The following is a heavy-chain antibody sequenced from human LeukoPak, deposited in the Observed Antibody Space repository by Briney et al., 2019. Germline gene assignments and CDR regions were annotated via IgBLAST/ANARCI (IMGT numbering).Heavy chain of an antibody. D-gene: IGHD6-19*01. Sequence: GGSLRLSCAASGFTFSSYSMNWVRQAPGKGLGWVSSISSSNSYIYYADSVKGRFTISRDNAKNSLYLQMNSLRAEDTAVYYCARDRYSSGWQGGFDYWGQGTLVTVSS. CDR1: GFTFSSYS. V-gene: IGHV3-21*01. J-gene: IGHJ4*02. CDR2: ISSSNSYI. CDR3: ARDRYSSGWQGGFDY.